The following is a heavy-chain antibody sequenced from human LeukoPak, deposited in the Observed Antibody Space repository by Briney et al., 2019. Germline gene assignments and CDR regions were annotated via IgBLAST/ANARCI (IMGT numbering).Heavy chain of an antibody. J-gene: IGHJ6*02. CDR1: GGSFSGYY. V-gene: IGHV4-34*01. CDR2: INHSGST. D-gene: IGHD2-2*01. CDR3: ARDKLVGYYYGMDV. Sequence: SETLSLTCAVYGGSFSGYYWSWIRQPPGKGLEWIGEINHSGSTNYNPSLKSRVTISVDTSKNQFSLKLSSVTAADTAMYYCARDKLVGYYYGMDVWAKGPRSPSP.